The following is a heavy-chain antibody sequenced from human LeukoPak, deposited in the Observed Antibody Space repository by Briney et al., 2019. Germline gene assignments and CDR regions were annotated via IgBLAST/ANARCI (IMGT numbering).Heavy chain of an antibody. V-gene: IGHV4-61*01. D-gene: IGHD3-22*01. J-gene: IGHJ2*01. Sequence: SETLSLTCTVSGGSVNSGSNYWSWIRQPSGKGLEWIGYIYYSGSTNYTPSLKSRVTISVDTSKNQFSLKLSSVTAADTAVYYCARDRYYFNTGSYFFFDLWGRGTLVTVSS. CDR1: GGSVNSGSNY. CDR2: IYYSGST. CDR3: ARDRYYFNTGSYFFFDL.